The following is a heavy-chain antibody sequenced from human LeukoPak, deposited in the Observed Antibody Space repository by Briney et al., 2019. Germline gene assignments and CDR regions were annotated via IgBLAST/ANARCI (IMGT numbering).Heavy chain of an antibody. CDR1: GGTFSIYA. CDR3: ARVNNDFWSGYYSAPPYYYYYGMDV. Sequence: SVTVSCKASGGTFSIYAISWVRQAPGQGLEWMGGIIPIFGTANYAQKFQGRVTITADESTSTAYMELSSLRSEDTAVYYCARVNNDFWSGYYSAPPYYYYYGMDVWGQGTTVTVSS. V-gene: IGHV1-69*13. J-gene: IGHJ6*02. D-gene: IGHD3-3*01. CDR2: IIPIFGTA.